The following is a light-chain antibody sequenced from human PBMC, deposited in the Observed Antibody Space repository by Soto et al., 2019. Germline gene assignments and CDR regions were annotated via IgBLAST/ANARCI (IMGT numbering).Light chain of an antibody. CDR3: QQHHDFPYT. CDR2: DAS. V-gene: IGKV1-33*01. J-gene: IGKJ2*01. Sequence: DIQMTQSPSSLSASVGDRVTITCQASQDIQNYINWYQHTPGKAPKLLIFDASNLQPGVASRFSGCASGTDFFLTISSLHPEDFATYFCQQHHDFPYTFGQGTKVDIK. CDR1: QDIQNY.